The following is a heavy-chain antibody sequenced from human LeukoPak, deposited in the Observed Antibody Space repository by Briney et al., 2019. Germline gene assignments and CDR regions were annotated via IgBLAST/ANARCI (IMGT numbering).Heavy chain of an antibody. CDR2: ISSSSYT. J-gene: IGHJ5*02. Sequence: PGGSLRLSCAASGFTFSDYYMSWIRQAPGKGLEWVSYISSSSYTNYADSVKGRFTISRDNAKNSLYLQMNSLRAEDTAVYYCARVRGYSGYDSIAAAGTPNWFDPWGQGTLVTVSS. CDR1: GFTFSDYY. D-gene: IGHD5-12*01. CDR3: ARVRGYSGYDSIAAAGTPNWFDP. V-gene: IGHV3-11*05.